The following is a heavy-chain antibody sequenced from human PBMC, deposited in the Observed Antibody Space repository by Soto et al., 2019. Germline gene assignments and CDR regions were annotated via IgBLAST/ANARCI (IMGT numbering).Heavy chain of an antibody. CDR1: GDSFNVYY. J-gene: IGHJ6*03. CDR3: ARESGGATATLDYYYFYMDV. V-gene: IGHV1-2*02. D-gene: IGHD5-12*01. Sequence: VQLVQSGAEVKKPGASVKVSCKTSGDSFNVYYIHWVRQAPGQGLEWMGWINPNGGVTKYAQKFQGRVTVTRDTSIRTVYMELSSLRSDDTAVYYCARESGGATATLDYYYFYMDVWGKGTTVTVSS. CDR2: INPNGGVT.